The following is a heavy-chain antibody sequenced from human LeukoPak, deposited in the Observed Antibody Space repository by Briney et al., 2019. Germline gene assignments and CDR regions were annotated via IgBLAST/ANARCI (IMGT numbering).Heavy chain of an antibody. V-gene: IGHV3-23*01. CDR2: ISGSGGST. Sequence: GGSLRLSCAASGFTFSSYAMSWVRQAPGKGLEWVSAISGSGGSTYYADSVKGRFTISRDNSKNTLYLQMNSLRTEDTAVYYCARGITRYSSGWPWGQGTLVTVSS. CDR3: ARGITRYSSGWP. J-gene: IGHJ4*02. D-gene: IGHD6-19*01. CDR1: GFTFSSYA.